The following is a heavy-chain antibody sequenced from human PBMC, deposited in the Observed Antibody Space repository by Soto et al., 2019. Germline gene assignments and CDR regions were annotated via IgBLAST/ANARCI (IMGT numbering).Heavy chain of an antibody. CDR3: ARAGDYDPGDY. CDR2: IYYSGGT. Sequence: TLSLTCTVSRGSITGYFWSWIRQPPGKGLEWIGSIYYSGGTKYNPSLKSRLTISVDTSKSQFSLTLSSVTAADTAVYYCARAGDYDPGDYWGQGTPVTVSS. J-gene: IGHJ4*02. CDR1: RGSITGYF. D-gene: IGHD4-17*01. V-gene: IGHV4-59*01.